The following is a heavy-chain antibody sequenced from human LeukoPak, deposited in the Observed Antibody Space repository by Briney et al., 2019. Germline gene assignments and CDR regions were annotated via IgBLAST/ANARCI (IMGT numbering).Heavy chain of an antibody. CDR1: GGSISSYY. V-gene: IGHV4-59*08. CDR3: ARQYSGYDGDY. J-gene: IGHJ4*02. Sequence: SETLSLTCTVSGGSISSYYWSWIRQPPGKGLEWIGYIYYSGSTNYNPSLKSRVTISVDTSKNQFSLKLTSVTAADTAVYYCARQYSGYDGDYWGQGTLVTVSS. D-gene: IGHD5-12*01. CDR2: IYYSGST.